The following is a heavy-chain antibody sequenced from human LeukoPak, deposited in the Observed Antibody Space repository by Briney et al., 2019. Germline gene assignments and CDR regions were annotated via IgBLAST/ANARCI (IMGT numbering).Heavy chain of an antibody. CDR2: IIPIFGTP. CDR3: ARGWLAETTVVTPYNY. CDR1: GYTFTSYG. D-gene: IGHD4-23*01. V-gene: IGHV1-69*13. Sequence: SVKVSCKASGYTFTSYGISWVRQAPGQGLEWMGGIIPIFGTPNYAQKFQGRVTITADESTSTAYMELSSLRSEDTAVYYCARGWLAETTVVTPYNYWGQGTLVTVSS. J-gene: IGHJ4*02.